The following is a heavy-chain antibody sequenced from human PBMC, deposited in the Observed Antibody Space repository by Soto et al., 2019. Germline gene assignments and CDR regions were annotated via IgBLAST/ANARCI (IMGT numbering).Heavy chain of an antibody. CDR3: ARDQGVAAAGITWFDP. Sequence: SETLSLTCTVSGGSMNSYHWSWIRQPAGKGLEWIGHIHSSGSTNYNPSLKSRVTMSVDTSKNQFSLRLMSATAADTAVYYCARDQGVAAAGITWFDPWGQGSLVTVSS. CDR2: IHSSGST. D-gene: IGHD6-13*01. V-gene: IGHV4-4*07. CDR1: GGSMNSYH. J-gene: IGHJ5*02.